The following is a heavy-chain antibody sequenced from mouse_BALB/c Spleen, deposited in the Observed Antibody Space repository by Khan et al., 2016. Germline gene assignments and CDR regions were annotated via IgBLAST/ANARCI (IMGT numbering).Heavy chain of an antibody. J-gene: IGHJ3*01. CDR2: ISDGGSYT. V-gene: IGHV5-4*02. CDR1: GFTFSDYY. Sequence: EVELVESGGGLVKPGGSLKLSCAASGFTFSDYYMYWVRQTPEKRLEWVATISDGGSYTYYPDSVKGRFTIPRDKAKNNLYLQMSSLKSEDTAMYYCAGEGLRRGFAYWGQGTLVTVSA. D-gene: IGHD2-4*01. CDR3: AGEGLRRGFAY.